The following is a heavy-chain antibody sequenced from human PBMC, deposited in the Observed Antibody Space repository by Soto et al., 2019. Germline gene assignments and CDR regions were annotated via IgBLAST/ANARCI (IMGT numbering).Heavy chain of an antibody. CDR3: ARGRLSGHPTTPHDY. J-gene: IGHJ4*02. Sequence: QVHLQESGPGLVKPSQTLSLTCSVSGASVGSTASYWSWIRQAPGKGLAWVGHIYYSGTTYYNPSLQGRLTISVDMAKNQFPLTLTSVTAADTAVYFCARGRLSGHPTTPHDYWGPGTLVTVSS. CDR1: GASVGSTASY. V-gene: IGHV4-30-4*01. CDR2: IYYSGTT. D-gene: IGHD2-21*02.